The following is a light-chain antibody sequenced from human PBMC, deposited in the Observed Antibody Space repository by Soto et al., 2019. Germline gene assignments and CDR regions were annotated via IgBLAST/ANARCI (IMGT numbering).Light chain of an antibody. CDR3: LQHNTYPWT. V-gene: IGKV1-17*01. CDR1: QGIRKD. Sequence: DIQRTQSPSSLSPSIGDRVTITCRASQGIRKDLGWYQQKPGKAPRRLIYAASSLQSGVPSRFRGSGSGTEFSLTISSLKPEDFETYSCLQHNTYPWTFGQGTKVDI. J-gene: IGKJ1*01. CDR2: AAS.